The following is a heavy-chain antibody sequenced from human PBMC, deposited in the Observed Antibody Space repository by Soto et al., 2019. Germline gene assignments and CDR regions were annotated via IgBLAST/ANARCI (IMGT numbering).Heavy chain of an antibody. CDR3: ATVPDY. CDR1: GGSISSGGYS. D-gene: IGHD2-2*01. J-gene: IGHJ4*02. CDR2: ISDSGST. V-gene: IGHV4-30-2*01. Sequence: QLQLQESGSGLVNPSQTLSLPCAVSGGSISSGGYSWSWIRQPPGKGLEWIGYISDSGSTHYNPSLQSGVTTSVGRSKNKYSLKLSSVIAADTTVYYCATVPDYWGEGALVTVSS.